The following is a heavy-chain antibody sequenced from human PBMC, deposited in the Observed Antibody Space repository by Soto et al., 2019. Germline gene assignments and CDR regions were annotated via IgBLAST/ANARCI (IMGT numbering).Heavy chain of an antibody. CDR1: GYTFTTYG. D-gene: IGHD6-19*01. Sequence: QVQLVQSGAEVKKPGASVKVSCKASGYTFTTYGLSWVRQAPGQGLEWMGWISTYSADTNYAQMFQGRLTMTTDTSTSTAYMELRSLRSDDTAVYYCARDQGGWRSQVSFHFWGQGTLVTVSS. CDR3: ARDQGGWRSQVSFHF. CDR2: ISTYSADT. J-gene: IGHJ4*02. V-gene: IGHV1-18*01.